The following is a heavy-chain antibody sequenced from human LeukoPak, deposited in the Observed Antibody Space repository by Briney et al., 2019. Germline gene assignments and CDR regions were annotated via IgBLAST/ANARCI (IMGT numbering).Heavy chain of an antibody. CDR1: GGSISSYY. V-gene: IGHV4-59*08. D-gene: IGHD3-22*01. CDR2: IYYSGST. CDR3: ARHGGYWYYDSSGADAFDI. Sequence: PSETLSPTCTVSGGSISSYYWSWIRQPPGKGLEWIGYIYYSGSTNYNPSLKSRVTISVDASKNQFSLKLSSVTAADTAVYYCARHGGYWYYDSSGADAFDIWGQGSTVTVSS. J-gene: IGHJ3*02.